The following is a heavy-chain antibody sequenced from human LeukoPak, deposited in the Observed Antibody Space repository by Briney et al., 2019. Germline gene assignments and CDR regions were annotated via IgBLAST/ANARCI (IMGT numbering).Heavy chain of an antibody. CDR2: IYYSGST. D-gene: IGHD3-3*01. CDR3: ARRWGWSGYPNYAFDI. V-gene: IGHV4-59*08. J-gene: IGHJ3*02. Sequence: SETLSLTCTVSGGSISSYYWSWIRQPPGKGLEWIGYIYYSGSTNYNPSLKSRVTISVDTSKNQFSLKLSSVTAADTAVYYCARRWGWSGYPNYAFDIWGQGTMVTVSS. CDR1: GGSISSYY.